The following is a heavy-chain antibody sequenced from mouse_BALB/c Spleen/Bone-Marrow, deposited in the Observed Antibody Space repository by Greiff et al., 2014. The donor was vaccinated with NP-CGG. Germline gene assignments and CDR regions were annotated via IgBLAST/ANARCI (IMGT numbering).Heavy chain of an antibody. Sequence: VKLMESGAELVKPGASVKLSCKASGYTFTSYWMHWVKQRPGQGLEWIGEINPSNGRTNYNEKFKSKATLTVDKSSSTAYMQLSSLTSEDSAVYYCASYYGNYAYWGQGTLVTASA. CDR1: GYTFTSYW. V-gene: IGHV1S81*02. CDR3: ASYYGNYAY. D-gene: IGHD2-1*01. J-gene: IGHJ3*01. CDR2: INPSNGRT.